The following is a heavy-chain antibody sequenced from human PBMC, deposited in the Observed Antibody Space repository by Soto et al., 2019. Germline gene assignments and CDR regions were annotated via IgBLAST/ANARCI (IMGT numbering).Heavy chain of an antibody. J-gene: IGHJ6*02. Sequence: EVQLVESGGGLVQPGGSLRLSCAASGIPVSSNYMTWVRQAPGKGLEWGSVLHSGGDTYYANSVKGRFTISRHDSTNTLFLQMNSLAPEGTAVYYCARDGPYYSASRMDGWGQGTTVTVSS. V-gene: IGHV3-53*04. D-gene: IGHD3-10*01. CDR1: GIPVSSNY. CDR2: LHSGGDT. CDR3: ARDGPYYSASRMDG.